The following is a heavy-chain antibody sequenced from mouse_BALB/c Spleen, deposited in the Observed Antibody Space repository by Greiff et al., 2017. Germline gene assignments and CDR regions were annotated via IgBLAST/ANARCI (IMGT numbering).Heavy chain of an antibody. V-gene: IGHV14-3*02. D-gene: IGHD2-14*01. CDR3: ALYYRYAMDY. Sequence: EVKLVESGAELVKPGASVKLSCTASGFNIKDTYMHWVKQRPEQGLEWIGRIDPANGNTKYDPKFQGKATIKADTSSNTAYLQLSSLTSEDTAVYYCALYYRYAMDYWGQGTSVTVSS. J-gene: IGHJ4*01. CDR2: IDPANGNT. CDR1: GFNIKDTY.